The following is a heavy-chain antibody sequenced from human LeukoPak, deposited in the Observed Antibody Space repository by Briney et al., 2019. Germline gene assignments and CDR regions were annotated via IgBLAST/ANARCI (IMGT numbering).Heavy chain of an antibody. J-gene: IGHJ4*02. D-gene: IGHD2-21*01. Sequence: ASAKVSCKASGYTFTGYYMHWVRQAPGQGLEWMGWINPNSGGTNYAQKFQGRVTMTRDTSISTAYMELSRLRSDDTAVYYCARGDWAKSQSDYWGQGTLVTVSS. V-gene: IGHV1-2*02. CDR1: GYTFTGYY. CDR2: INPNSGGT. CDR3: ARGDWAKSQSDY.